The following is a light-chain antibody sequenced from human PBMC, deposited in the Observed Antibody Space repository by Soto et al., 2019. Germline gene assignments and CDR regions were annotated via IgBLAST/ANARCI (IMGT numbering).Light chain of an antibody. CDR2: GAS. V-gene: IGKV3-15*01. J-gene: IGKJ1*01. Sequence: EIVMTQAPATLSVSPGERVTLSCRASQSFSSNLACYQQTPGQAPRLIIHGASTTATGIPARFSGSGSGTEFTLTISSLQSEDFAVYYCQQYNDWTRTFGQGTKVDI. CDR1: QSFSSN. CDR3: QQYNDWTRT.